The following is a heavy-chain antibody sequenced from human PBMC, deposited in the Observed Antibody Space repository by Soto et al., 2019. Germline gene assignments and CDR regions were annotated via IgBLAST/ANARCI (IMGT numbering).Heavy chain of an antibody. V-gene: IGHV3-23*01. J-gene: IGHJ4*02. CDR3: AKDQSGDSSGYYYPGYYFDY. Sequence: GGSLRLSCAASGFTFSSYAMSWVRQAPGKGLEWVSAISGSGGSTYYADSVKGRFTISRDNSKNTLYLQMNSLRAEDTAVYYCAKDQSGDSSGYYYPGYYFDYWGQGTLV. CDR1: GFTFSSYA. D-gene: IGHD3-22*01. CDR2: ISGSGGST.